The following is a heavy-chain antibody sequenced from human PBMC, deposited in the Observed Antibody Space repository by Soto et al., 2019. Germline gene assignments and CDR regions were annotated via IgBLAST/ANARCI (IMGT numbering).Heavy chain of an antibody. CDR2: IYYSGST. D-gene: IGHD3-3*02. Sequence: SDTLSLTCTVSGGSISSYYWSWIRQPPGKGLEWIGYIYYSGSTNYNPSLKSRVTISVDTSKNQFSLKLSSVTAADTAVYYCASSPFLGPEFDPWGQGTLVTVSS. CDR3: ASSPFLGPEFDP. CDR1: GGSISSYY. V-gene: IGHV4-59*08. J-gene: IGHJ5*02.